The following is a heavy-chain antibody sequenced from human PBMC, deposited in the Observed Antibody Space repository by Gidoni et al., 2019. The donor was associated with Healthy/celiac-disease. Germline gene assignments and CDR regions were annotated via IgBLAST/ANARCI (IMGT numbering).Heavy chain of an antibody. J-gene: IGHJ4*02. CDR2: SYSSGST. CDR1: GGSISSRSYY. CDR3: ARHACGSSWGCFFDY. V-gene: IGHV4-39*01. Sequence: QLQRQESGPGLVKPSETMSLTCTVSGGSISSRSYYWGWIRQPPGKGLELIGSSYSSGSTYYNPSLKSRVTISVDTSKNQFSLKLSSVTAAATAVYYCARHACGSSWGCFFDYWGQGTLVTVSS. D-gene: IGHD6-13*01.